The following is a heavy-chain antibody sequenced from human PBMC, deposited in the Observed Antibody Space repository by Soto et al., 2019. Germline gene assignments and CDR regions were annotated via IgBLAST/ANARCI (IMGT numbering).Heavy chain of an antibody. CDR1: GYSFTSYW. J-gene: IGHJ3*02. CDR3: ASPRTYCSGGSCYSKNDAFDI. CDR2: IYPGDSDT. V-gene: IGHV5-51*01. Sequence: GESLKISCKGSGYSFTSYWIGWVRQMPGKGLEWMGIIYPGDSDTRYSPSFQGQVTISADKSISTAYLQWSSLKASDTAMYYCASPRTYCSGGSCYSKNDAFDIWGQGTMVTVSS. D-gene: IGHD2-15*01.